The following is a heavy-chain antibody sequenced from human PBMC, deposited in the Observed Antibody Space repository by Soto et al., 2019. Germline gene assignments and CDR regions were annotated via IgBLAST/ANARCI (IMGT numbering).Heavy chain of an antibody. CDR2: TWYRSNWSY. Sequence: SQTLSLTCAMSVYGFSSNGVAWNWIIQSPSRGLEWLGRTWYRSNWSYDYAASVKSRLNVNPDTSKNQFSLQLSSVTPEDTAVYYCARGQYSGFDVWGQGTMVIVSS. J-gene: IGHJ3*01. CDR1: VYGFSSNGVA. CDR3: ARGQYSGFDV. V-gene: IGHV6-1*01. D-gene: IGHD2-15*01.